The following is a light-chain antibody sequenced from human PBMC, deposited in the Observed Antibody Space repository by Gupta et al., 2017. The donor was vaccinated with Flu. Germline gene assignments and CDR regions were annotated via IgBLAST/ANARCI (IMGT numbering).Light chain of an antibody. V-gene: IGKV4-1*01. Sequence: LGERATIYCKSSNSVLHSYNNRSCLAWYQQKPGQPPKLLIYWASTRQSGVPDRFGGSGSGTEFTLTISSLQAEDLAVYSCQQYNTSPWTFGQGTKVEIK. J-gene: IGKJ1*01. CDR1: NSVLHSYNNRSC. CDR3: QQYNTSPWT. CDR2: WAS.